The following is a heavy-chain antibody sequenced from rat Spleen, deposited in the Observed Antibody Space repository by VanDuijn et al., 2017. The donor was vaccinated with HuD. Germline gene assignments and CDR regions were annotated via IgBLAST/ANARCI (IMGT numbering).Heavy chain of an antibody. CDR2: ISYEGSST. V-gene: IGHV5-22*01. Sequence: EVQLVESGGGLVQPGRSLKLSCVASGFTFKNYWMTWIRQAPGKGLEWVASISYEGSSTYYGDSVKGRFIISRDKAKSTLYLQMNSLRSEDTAIYYCARPHSSLYVMDAWGQGASVTVSS. D-gene: IGHD1-2*01. CDR3: ARPHSSLYVMDA. J-gene: IGHJ4*01. CDR1: GFTFKNYW.